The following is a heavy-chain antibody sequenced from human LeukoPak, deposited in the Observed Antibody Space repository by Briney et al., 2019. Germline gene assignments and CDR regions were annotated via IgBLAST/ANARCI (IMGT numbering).Heavy chain of an antibody. V-gene: IGHV3-21*01. D-gene: IGHD3-9*01. CDR2: ISSSSSYI. CDR1: GFTVSSTY. J-gene: IGHJ4*02. CDR3: AGNILTGPDY. Sequence: GGSLRLSCAASGFTVSSTYMNWVRQAPGKGLEWVSSISSSSSYIYYADSVKGRFTISRDNAKNSLYLQMNSLRAEDTAVYYCAGNILTGPDYWGQGTLVTVSS.